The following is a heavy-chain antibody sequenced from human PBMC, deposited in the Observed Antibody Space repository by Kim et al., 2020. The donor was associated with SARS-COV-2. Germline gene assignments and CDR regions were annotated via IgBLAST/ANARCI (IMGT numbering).Heavy chain of an antibody. D-gene: IGHD3-16*01. Sequence: GGSLRLSCVASGFTFSSYWMHWVRQAPGKGLVWVSRVNSDGSSTSYADSVKGRFTISRDNARNTLYLQMNSLRAEDTAVYYCASVSTGYVWGKFDDWGQGTPVTVSS. CDR1: GFTFSSYW. V-gene: IGHV3-74*01. CDR2: VNSDGSST. J-gene: IGHJ4*02. CDR3: ASVSTGYVWGKFDD.